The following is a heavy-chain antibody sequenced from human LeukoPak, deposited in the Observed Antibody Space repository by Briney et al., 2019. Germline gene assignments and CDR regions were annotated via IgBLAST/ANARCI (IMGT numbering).Heavy chain of an antibody. V-gene: IGHV3-7*03. D-gene: IGHD6-19*01. Sequence: PGGSLRLSCVVSGFTFSLYWMNWVRQAPGKGLEWVANIKQDGSEEYYVDSVKGRFTISRDNAKNSLYLQMNSLRAEDTALYYCAKDTGSSSGWYPRYYFDYWGQGTLVTVSS. CDR3: AKDTGSSSGWYPRYYFDY. J-gene: IGHJ4*02. CDR2: IKQDGSEE. CDR1: GFTFSLYW.